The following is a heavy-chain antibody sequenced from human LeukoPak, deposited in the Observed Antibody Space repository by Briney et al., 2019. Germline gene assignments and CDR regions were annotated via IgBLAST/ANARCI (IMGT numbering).Heavy chain of an antibody. D-gene: IGHD6-19*01. CDR3: ARGSGWPDY. V-gene: IGHV1-8*03. Sequence: ASVKVSCKASGGTFSSYAISWVRQATGQGLEWMGWMNPNSGNTGYAQKFQGRVTITRNTSISTAYMELSSLRSEDTAVYYCARGSGWPDYWGQGTLVTVSS. J-gene: IGHJ4*02. CDR2: MNPNSGNT. CDR1: GGTFSSYA.